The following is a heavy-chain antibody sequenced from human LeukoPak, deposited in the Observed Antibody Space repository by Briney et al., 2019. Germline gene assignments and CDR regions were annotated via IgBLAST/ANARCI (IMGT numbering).Heavy chain of an antibody. CDR3: ARDLVWFGEPKGYYMDV. CDR1: GFIFSDYY. J-gene: IGHJ6*03. Sequence: GGSLRLSCAASGFIFSDYYMSWIRQAPAKGLEWVSYISSGGSTIYYADSVKGRFTISRDNAKNSLYLQMNTLRAEDTAVYYCARDLVWFGEPKGYYMDVWGKGTTVTVSS. CDR2: ISSGGSTI. V-gene: IGHV3-11*04. D-gene: IGHD3-10*01.